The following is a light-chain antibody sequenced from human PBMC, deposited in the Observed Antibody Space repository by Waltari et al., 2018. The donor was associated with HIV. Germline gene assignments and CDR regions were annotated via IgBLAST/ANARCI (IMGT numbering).Light chain of an antibody. Sequence: EIVLTQSPGTLSLSPGERATLSCRASQSVGSTYFVWYQQKPGQAPRLLIYAASRRATGIPDRFSGSGSGTDFTLTISRLEPEDFAVYYCHHYGTSPPWMFGQGTKVEMK. J-gene: IGKJ1*01. CDR2: AAS. CDR1: QSVGSTY. CDR3: HHYGTSPPWM. V-gene: IGKV3-20*01.